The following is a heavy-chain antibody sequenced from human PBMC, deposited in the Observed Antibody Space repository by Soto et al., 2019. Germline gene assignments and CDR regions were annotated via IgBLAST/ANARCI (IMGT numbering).Heavy chain of an antibody. CDR3: ARGPPEPSIAVAGTVEYFQH. D-gene: IGHD6-19*01. V-gene: IGHV1-69*01. Sequence: QVQLVQSGAEVKKPGSSVKVSCKASGGTFSSYAISWVRQAPGQGLEWMGGIIPIFGTANYAQKFQGRVTITADESTSTAYMELSSLRSEDTAVYYCARGPPEPSIAVAGTVEYFQHWGQGTLVTVSS. CDR2: IIPIFGTA. J-gene: IGHJ1*01. CDR1: GGTFSSYA.